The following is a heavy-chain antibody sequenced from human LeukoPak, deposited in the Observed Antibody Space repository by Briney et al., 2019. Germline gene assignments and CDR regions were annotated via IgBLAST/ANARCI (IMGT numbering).Heavy chain of an antibody. CDR3: ARDVCDSPPCYRRGGFDY. D-gene: IGHD2/OR15-2a*01. J-gene: IGHJ4*02. CDR2: IYTSGNT. Sequence: PSETLSRTCTGSGGSISGYYWSWIRRPAGKGLEWIGRIYTSGNTNYNPPLKSRLTMSVDTSKNQFSLKLTSVTAADTAVYYCARDVCDSPPCYRRGGFDYWGQGTLVTVSS. V-gene: IGHV4-4*07. CDR1: GGSISGYY.